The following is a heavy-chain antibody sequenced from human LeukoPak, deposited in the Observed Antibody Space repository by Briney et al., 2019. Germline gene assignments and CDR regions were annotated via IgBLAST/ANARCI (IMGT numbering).Heavy chain of an antibody. Sequence: ASVKVSCKASGYTFTSYYMNWVRQAPGQGLEWMGKINPSDGSTDFAQNFQGRVTMTRDTSTSTVYMELSSLRSEDTAVYYCARSVEDLHPLDYWGQGTLVTVSS. V-gene: IGHV1-46*01. CDR2: INPSDGST. CDR3: ARSVEDLHPLDY. D-gene: IGHD3-10*01. J-gene: IGHJ4*02. CDR1: GYTFTSYY.